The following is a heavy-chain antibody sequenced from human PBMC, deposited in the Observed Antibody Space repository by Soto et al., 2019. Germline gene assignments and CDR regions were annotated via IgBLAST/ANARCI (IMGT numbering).Heavy chain of an antibody. CDR1: GSTFTSYD. CDR2: MNPNSGYT. J-gene: IGHJ3*02. Sequence: GASVKVSCKASGSTFTSYDINWVRQATGQGLEWMGWMNPNSGYTGYAQKFQGRVTMTRNTSISTAYMELSSLRSEDTAVYYCATYCSSTSCYSAFDIWGQGTMVTVSS. D-gene: IGHD2-2*02. V-gene: IGHV1-8*01. CDR3: ATYCSSTSCYSAFDI.